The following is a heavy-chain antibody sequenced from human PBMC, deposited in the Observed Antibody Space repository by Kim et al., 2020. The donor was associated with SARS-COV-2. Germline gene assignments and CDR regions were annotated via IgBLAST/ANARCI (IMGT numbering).Heavy chain of an antibody. V-gene: IGHV1-18*01. Sequence: ASVKVSCKASGYTFTSYGISWVRQAPGQGLEWMGWISAYNGNTNYAQKLQGRVTMTTDTSTSTAYMELRSLRSDDTAVYYCARSKAGQKAAAGTAEYFQHWGQGTLVTVSS. D-gene: IGHD6-13*01. CDR1: GYTFTSYG. CDR2: ISAYNGNT. J-gene: IGHJ1*01. CDR3: ARSKAGQKAAAGTAEYFQH.